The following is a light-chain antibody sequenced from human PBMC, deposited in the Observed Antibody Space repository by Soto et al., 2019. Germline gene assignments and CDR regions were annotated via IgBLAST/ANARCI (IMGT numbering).Light chain of an antibody. CDR1: QSISNW. V-gene: IGKV1-5*01. Sequence: DSQMHTSXCTLPSSVVYSAPNTCRASQSISNWLAWYQQKPGTAPKILIYHAYTLESGVTSRFSGSGSGTEFTLTIRSLQPDDFATYYCQKYNSFQGTCGLGTTGDIK. CDR3: QKYNSFQGT. CDR2: HAY. J-gene: IGKJ1*01.